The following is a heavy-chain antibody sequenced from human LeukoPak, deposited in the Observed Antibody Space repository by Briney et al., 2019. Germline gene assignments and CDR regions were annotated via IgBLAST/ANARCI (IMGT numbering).Heavy chain of an antibody. CDR3: ASTRRGQSSGSDY. CDR2: IIPILGIA. J-gene: IGHJ4*02. CDR1: GGTFSSYA. V-gene: IGHV1-69*04. Sequence: ASVKVSCKASGGTFSSYAISWVRQAPGQGLEWMGRIIPILGIANYAQKFQGRVTITADKSTSTAYMELSSLRSEDTAVYYRASTRRGQSSGSDYWGQGTLVTVSS. D-gene: IGHD3-3*01.